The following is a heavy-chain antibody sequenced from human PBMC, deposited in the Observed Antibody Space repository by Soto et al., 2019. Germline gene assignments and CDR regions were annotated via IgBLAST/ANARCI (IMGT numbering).Heavy chain of an antibody. Sequence: ESGGGLVQPGGSLRLSCAASGFTFSDYYMDWVRQLPGMGLEWVGRTRNKANNYAAEYAPSVRGRFTISRHDSEDSMFLQLNSLKTEDTAVYYCARDTGGSYDFWGQGALVTVSS. CDR3: ARDTGGSYDF. D-gene: IGHD1-26*01. J-gene: IGHJ4*02. CDR2: TRNKANNYAA. V-gene: IGHV3-72*01. CDR1: GFTFSDYY.